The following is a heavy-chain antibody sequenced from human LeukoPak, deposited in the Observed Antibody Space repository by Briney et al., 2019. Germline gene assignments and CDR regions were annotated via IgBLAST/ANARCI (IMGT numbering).Heavy chain of an antibody. D-gene: IGHD3-16*01. CDR3: AKGGYYYYYYYMDV. J-gene: IGHJ6*03. V-gene: IGHV3-30*18. Sequence: GGSLRLSCAASGFIFSSYGMHWVRQAPGKGLEWVAVISYDGSNKYYADSVKGRFTISRDNSKNTLYLQMNSLRAEDTAVYYCAKGGYYYYYYYMDVWGKGTTVTVSS. CDR1: GFIFSSYG. CDR2: ISYDGSNK.